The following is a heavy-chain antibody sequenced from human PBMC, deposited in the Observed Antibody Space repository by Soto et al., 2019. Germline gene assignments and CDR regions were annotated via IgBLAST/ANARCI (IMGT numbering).Heavy chain of an antibody. CDR2: ITSSSDTI. Sequence: GGSLRLSCAASGFTFSSFHMNWVRQAPGRGLEWVAYITSSSDTIYYSDSVKGRFTISRDDGKNSLFLQMNSLRDEDTAVYYCARVVVVIPPGYYYAMDVWGQRTTVTGSS. CDR3: ARVVVVIPPGYYYAMDV. D-gene: IGHD3-22*01. V-gene: IGHV3-48*02. J-gene: IGHJ6*02. CDR1: GFTFSSFH.